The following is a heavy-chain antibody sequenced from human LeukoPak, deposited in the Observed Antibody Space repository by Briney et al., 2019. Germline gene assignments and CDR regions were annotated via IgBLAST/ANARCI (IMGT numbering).Heavy chain of an antibody. D-gene: IGHD3-22*01. V-gene: IGHV3-23*01. CDR1: GFTFSSYA. Sequence: GGSPRLSCAASGFTFSSYAMSWVRQAPGKGLEWVSAISCSGGSTYYADSVKGRFTISRDNSKNTLYLQMNSLRAEDTAVYYCAKFYYYDSSGPDAFDIWGQGTMVTVSS. CDR3: AKFYYYDSSGPDAFDI. CDR2: ISCSGGST. J-gene: IGHJ3*02.